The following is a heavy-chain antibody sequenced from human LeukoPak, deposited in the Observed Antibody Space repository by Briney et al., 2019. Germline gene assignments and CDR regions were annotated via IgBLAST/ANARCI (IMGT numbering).Heavy chain of an antibody. V-gene: IGHV3-53*01. CDR1: GFTVSSNY. CDR2: INSGGST. D-gene: IGHD3-10*01. CDR3: ARDLYYYGSGSDNFLYY. J-gene: IGHJ4*02. Sequence: PGGSLRLSCAASGFTVSSNYMNWVRQAPGQGLEWVSVINSGGSTHYADSVKGRFTISRDISKNTLYLQMNSLRAEDTAVYYCARDLYYYGSGSDNFLYYWGQGTLVTVSS.